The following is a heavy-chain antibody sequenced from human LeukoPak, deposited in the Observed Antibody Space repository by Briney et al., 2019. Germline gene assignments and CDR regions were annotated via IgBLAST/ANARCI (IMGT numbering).Heavy chain of an antibody. CDR1: GFTFSSYA. V-gene: IGHV3-30*04. Sequence: PGGSLRLSCAASGFTFSSYAMHWVRQAPGKGLEWVAVISYDGSNKYYADSAKGRFTISRDNSKNTLYLQMNSLRAEDTAVYYCAREVSLMVYACWFDPWGQGTLVTVSS. D-gene: IGHD2-8*01. CDR3: AREVSLMVYACWFDP. CDR2: ISYDGSNK. J-gene: IGHJ5*02.